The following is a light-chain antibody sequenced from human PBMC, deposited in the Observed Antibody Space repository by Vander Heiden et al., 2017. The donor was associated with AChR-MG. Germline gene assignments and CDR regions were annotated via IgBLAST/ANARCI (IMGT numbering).Light chain of an antibody. V-gene: IGLV3-21*04. CDR1: NLGSKS. J-gene: IGLJ3*02. CDR2: YDS. Sequence: SYVLTQPPSVSVAPGKTARITCGGNNLGSKSVHWYQQKPGQPPVLVIYYDSDRPSGIPERFSGSNSGNTATLTISRVEAGDEADYYCQVWDSSSDPSWVFGGGTELTVL. CDR3: QVWDSSSDPSWV.